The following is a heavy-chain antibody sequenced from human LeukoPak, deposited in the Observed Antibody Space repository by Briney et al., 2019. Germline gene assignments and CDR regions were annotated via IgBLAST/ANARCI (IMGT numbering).Heavy chain of an antibody. CDR1: GFTFSSYG. Sequence: PGRSLRLSCAASGFTFSSYGMHWVRQAPGKGLEWVAAISYDGSNKYYADSVKGRFTISRDNSKNTLYLQMNSLRAEDTAVYYCAKVAVAGIDSDYWGQGTLVTVSS. D-gene: IGHD6-19*01. J-gene: IGHJ4*02. CDR3: AKVAVAGIDSDY. CDR2: ISYDGSNK. V-gene: IGHV3-30*18.